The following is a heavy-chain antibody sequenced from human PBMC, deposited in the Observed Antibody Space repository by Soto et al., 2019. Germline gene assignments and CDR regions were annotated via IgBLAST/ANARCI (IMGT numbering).Heavy chain of an antibody. CDR1: GGSISSGGYY. V-gene: IGHV4-31*03. D-gene: IGHD3-16*01. J-gene: IGHJ5*02. CDR3: AVMDPNWYDP. Sequence: SETLSLTCTVSGGSISSGGYYWSWIRQHPGKGLEWIGYIYYGGSTYYNPSLKSRVTISVDTSKNQFSLKLSSVTAADTAVYYCAVMDPNWYDPWSQGTLVTVSS. CDR2: IYYGGST.